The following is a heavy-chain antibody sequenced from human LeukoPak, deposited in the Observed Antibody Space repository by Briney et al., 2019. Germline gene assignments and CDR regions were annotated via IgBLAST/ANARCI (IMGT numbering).Heavy chain of an antibody. Sequence: GGSLRLSCAASGFTFSSYEMNWVRQAPGKGLEWVSYISSSGSTIYYADSVKGRFTISRDNAKNSLYLQMNSLRAEDTAVYYCARETYDDVVVISSGIDPWGQGTLVTVSS. CDR2: ISSSGSTI. CDR1: GFTFSSYE. J-gene: IGHJ5*02. CDR3: ARETYDDVVVISSGIDP. D-gene: IGHD2-2*01. V-gene: IGHV3-48*03.